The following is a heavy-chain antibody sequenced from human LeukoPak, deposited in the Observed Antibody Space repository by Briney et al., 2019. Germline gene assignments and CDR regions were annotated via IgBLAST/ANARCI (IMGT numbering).Heavy chain of an antibody. CDR1: GGSFSNYY. V-gene: IGHV4-34*01. J-gene: IGHJ4*02. Sequence: SETLSLTCAVSGGSFSNYYWSWLRQPPGKGLEWIGEVNRSGSTNYHPSLKSRITISVDTSKNQFSLKLSSVTAADTAVYYCARGRPYEYDYVWGGYRNDPNRDDYWGQGTLVTVSS. CDR2: VNRSGST. CDR3: ARGRPYEYDYVWGGYRNDPNRDDY. D-gene: IGHD3-16*02.